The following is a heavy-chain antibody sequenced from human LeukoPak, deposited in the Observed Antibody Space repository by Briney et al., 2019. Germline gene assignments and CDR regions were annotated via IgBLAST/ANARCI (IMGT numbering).Heavy chain of an antibody. V-gene: IGHV3-20*04. J-gene: IGHJ5*02. CDR3: ARARGLGYGDDVRWFDP. D-gene: IGHD4-17*01. Sequence: PGGSLRLSCAASGFTFDDYGMSWVRQAPGKGLEWVSGINWSGGSTGYTDSVKGRFTISRDNAKNTLYLQMNSLRAEDTAVYYCARARGLGYGDDVRWFDPWGQGTLVTVSS. CDR2: INWSGGST. CDR1: GFTFDDYG.